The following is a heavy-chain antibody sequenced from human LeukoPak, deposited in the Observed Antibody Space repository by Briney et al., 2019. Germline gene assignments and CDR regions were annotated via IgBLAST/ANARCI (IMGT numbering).Heavy chain of an antibody. J-gene: IGHJ4*02. CDR1: GGSFSGYY. CDR3: ARVGEWELQGSDY. V-gene: IGHV4-34*01. Sequence: SETLSLTCAVYGGSFSGYYWSWIRQPPGKGLEWIGEINHSGSTNYNPSLKSRVTISVDTSKNQFSLKLSSVTAADTAVYYCARVGEWELQGSDYWGQGTLVTVSS. D-gene: IGHD1-26*01. CDR2: INHSGST.